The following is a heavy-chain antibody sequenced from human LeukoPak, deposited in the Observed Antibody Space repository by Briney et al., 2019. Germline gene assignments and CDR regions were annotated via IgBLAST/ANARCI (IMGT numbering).Heavy chain of an antibody. D-gene: IGHD4-17*01. CDR2: MNPNSGNT. CDR3: ARIPYGDYSFDY. CDR1: GYTFTSYD. V-gene: IGHV1-8*01. J-gene: IGHJ4*02. Sequence: ASVKVSCKASGYTFTSYDINWVRQATGQGLEWMGWMNPNSGNTGYAQKFQGRVTMTRNTSISTAYMELSSLRSEDTAVYYCARIPYGDYSFDYWGQGTLVTVSS.